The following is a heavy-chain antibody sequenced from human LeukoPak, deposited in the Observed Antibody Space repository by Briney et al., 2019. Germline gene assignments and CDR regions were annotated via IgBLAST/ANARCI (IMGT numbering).Heavy chain of an antibody. CDR3: ARDRRDWFDS. J-gene: IGHJ5*01. CDR1: GYTFVSFG. V-gene: IGHV1-18*01. CDR2: VSA. Sequence: GASVKVSCKASGYTFVSFGITWVRQAPGQGLEWMGWVSANRVTMTTDTSTNTAYLEVRSLRSDDTAVHYCARDRRDWFDSWGQGTLVTVSS.